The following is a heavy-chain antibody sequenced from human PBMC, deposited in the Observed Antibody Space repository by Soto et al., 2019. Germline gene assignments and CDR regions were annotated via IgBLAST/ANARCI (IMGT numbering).Heavy chain of an antibody. CDR1: GFSFSSYA. Sequence: GGSLRLSCAASGFSFSSYAMHWFRQAPGKGLEYVSAISSNGGSTYYANSVKGRFTISRDNSKNTLYLQMGSLRAEDMAVYYCARGGYCSGGSCYSRFYYYYMDVWGKGTTVTVSS. CDR2: ISSNGGST. V-gene: IGHV3-64*01. J-gene: IGHJ6*03. CDR3: ARGGYCSGGSCYSRFYYYYMDV. D-gene: IGHD2-15*01.